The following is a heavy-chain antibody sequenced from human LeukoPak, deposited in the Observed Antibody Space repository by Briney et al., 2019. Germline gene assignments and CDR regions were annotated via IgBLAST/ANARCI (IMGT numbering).Heavy chain of an antibody. V-gene: IGHV4-38-2*01. D-gene: IGHD4-23*01. J-gene: IGHJ5*01. CDR3: ARQTTVARCFDS. Sequence: PSETLSLTCAVSGYSISSGYYWGWIRQPPGKGLEWIGSIYHSGSTYYNPSLKSRVTISVDTSKNQFSLKLSSVTAADTAVYYCARQTTVARCFDSWGQGTLVTVSS. CDR1: GYSISSGYY. CDR2: IYHSGST.